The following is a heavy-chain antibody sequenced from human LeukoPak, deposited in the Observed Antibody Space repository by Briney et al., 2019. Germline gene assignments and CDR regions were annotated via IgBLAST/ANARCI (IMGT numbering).Heavy chain of an antibody. CDR3: ARDYYYDSSGYSDAFDI. D-gene: IGHD3-22*01. CDR2: IYYSGST. V-gene: IGHV4-59*01. Sequence: PSETLSLTCAVYGGSFSSYYWSWIRQPPGKGPEWIGYIYYSGSTNYNPSLKSRVTISVDTSKNQFSLKLSSVTAADTAVYYCARDYYYDSSGYSDAFDIWGQGTMVTVSS. J-gene: IGHJ3*02. CDR1: GGSFSSYY.